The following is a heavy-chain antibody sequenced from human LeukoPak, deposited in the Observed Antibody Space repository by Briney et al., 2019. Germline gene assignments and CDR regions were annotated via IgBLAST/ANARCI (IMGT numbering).Heavy chain of an antibody. Sequence: ASVKVSCKASGYTFTGYYMHWVRQAPGKGLEWMGGFDPEDGETIYAQKFQGRVTMTEDTTTDTAYMELSSLRSEDTAVYYCVVGATRPSDFDYWGQGTLVTVSS. CDR2: FDPEDGET. D-gene: IGHD1-26*01. J-gene: IGHJ4*02. CDR3: VVGATRPSDFDY. CDR1: GYTFTGYY. V-gene: IGHV1-24*01.